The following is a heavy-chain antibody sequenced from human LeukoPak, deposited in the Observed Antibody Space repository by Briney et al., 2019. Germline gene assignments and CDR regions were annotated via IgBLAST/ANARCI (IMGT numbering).Heavy chain of an antibody. CDR1: GFTFSSYS. CDR3: ARDFHSGRNAFDI. J-gene: IGHJ3*02. D-gene: IGHD6-19*01. V-gene: IGHV3-21*01. CDR2: ISSSSSYI. Sequence: GGSLRLSCAASGFTFSSYSMNWVRQAPGKGLEWVSSISSSSSYIYYADSVKGRFTISRDNAKNSLYLQMNSLRAEDTAVYYCARDFHSGRNAFDIWGQGTMVTVSS.